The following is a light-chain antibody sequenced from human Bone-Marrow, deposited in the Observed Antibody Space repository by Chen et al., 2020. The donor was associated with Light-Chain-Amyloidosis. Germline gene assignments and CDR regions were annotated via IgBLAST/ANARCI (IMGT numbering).Light chain of an antibody. Sequence: SYVLTQPSSASVAPGQTATTACGGNNIGSTSVHWYQQTPGQAPLRVVYDDSDRPSGIPERLSGSDSGNTATLTIGRDEAGDEADYCWQMWDRSSDRPVFGGGTKLAVL. CDR3: QMWDRSSDRPV. CDR1: NIGSTS. V-gene: IGLV3-21*02. J-gene: IGLJ3*02. CDR2: DDS.